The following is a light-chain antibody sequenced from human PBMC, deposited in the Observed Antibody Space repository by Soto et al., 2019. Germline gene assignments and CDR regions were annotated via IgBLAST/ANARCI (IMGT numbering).Light chain of an antibody. CDR1: NIGNKR. Sequence: ELTQAPSGSVVPGQTARIACGGANIGNKRVHWYQQKPGQAPVLVVYDDGDRPSGIPERFAGANSGTTATLTVSRVEAGDEADYYGQVWDSSSYHDVFGNGTKVTVL. V-gene: IGLV3-21*02. CDR3: QVWDSSSYHDV. J-gene: IGLJ1*01. CDR2: DDG.